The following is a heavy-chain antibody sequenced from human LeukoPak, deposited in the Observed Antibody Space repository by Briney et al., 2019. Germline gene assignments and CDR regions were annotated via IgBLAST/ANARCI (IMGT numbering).Heavy chain of an antibody. D-gene: IGHD2-2*01. J-gene: IGHJ4*02. V-gene: IGHV1-18*04. Sequence: GESLKISCKGSGYSFTSYWIGWVRQAPGQGLEWMGWISTYSDDTDYAQRLQGRVTMTTDTSSSTAHMELTSLRSDDTAVYYCARVLPGYCYSTSCYAYEYWGQGSLVTVSS. CDR3: ARVLPGYCYSTSCYAYEY. CDR1: GYSFTSYW. CDR2: ISTYSDDT.